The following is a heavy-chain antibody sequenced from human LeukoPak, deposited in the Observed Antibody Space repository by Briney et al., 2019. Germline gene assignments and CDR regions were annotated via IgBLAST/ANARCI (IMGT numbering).Heavy chain of an antibody. CDR1: GFTFSTYN. J-gene: IGHJ4*02. CDR3: ARDRIDYYGSGSFDY. V-gene: IGHV3-21*04. Sequence: GGSLRLSCAASGFTFSTYNMNWVRQAPGKGLEWVSSISGSSSYIYYADSVKGRFSISRDNAKNSLYLQMNSLRADDTAVYYCARDRIDYYGSGSFDYWGQGTLVTVSS. CDR2: ISGSSSYI. D-gene: IGHD3-10*01.